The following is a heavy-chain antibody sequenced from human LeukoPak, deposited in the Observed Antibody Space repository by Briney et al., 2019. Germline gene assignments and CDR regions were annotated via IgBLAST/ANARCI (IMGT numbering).Heavy chain of an antibody. V-gene: IGHV4-59*01. Sequence: KPSETLSLTCTVSGGSISSYYWSWIRQPPGKGLEWIGYIYYSGSTNYNPSLKSRVTISVDTSKNQFSLKLSSVTAADTAVYYCARDFQGAFDIWGQGTMVTVSS. J-gene: IGHJ3*02. CDR2: IYYSGST. CDR1: GGSISSYY. CDR3: ARDFQGAFDI.